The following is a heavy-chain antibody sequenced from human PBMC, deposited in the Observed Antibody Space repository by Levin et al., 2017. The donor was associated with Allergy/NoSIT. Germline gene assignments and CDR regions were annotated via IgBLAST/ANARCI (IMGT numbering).Heavy chain of an antibody. D-gene: IGHD2-8*01. V-gene: IGHV1-18*01. CDR2: ISPYNGDT. CDR1: GYTFTFYG. J-gene: IGHJ3*02. CDR3: AREMAETAADTFDI. Sequence: GESLKISCKASGYTFTFYGISWVRQAPGQGLEWMGWISPYNGDTKYAQKFQGRVTMTTDTSTSTASLELRSLRSDDTDVYYCAREMAETAADTFDIWGQGTMVTVSS.